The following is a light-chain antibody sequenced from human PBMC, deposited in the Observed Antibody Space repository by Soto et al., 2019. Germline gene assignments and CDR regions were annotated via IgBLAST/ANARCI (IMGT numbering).Light chain of an antibody. V-gene: IGKV3-11*01. J-gene: IGKJ2*01. CDR2: AAS. Sequence: DIVLTQSPATLSLSPGERASLSCRASQSVGTSLAWYQQRPGQAPRVLLSAASTRATGIPARFSGSGTGTDFTLTISGLQPEDVAVYYCQQRVNWPPRDTFGQGTKLEIK. CDR1: QSVGTS. CDR3: QQRVNWPPRDT.